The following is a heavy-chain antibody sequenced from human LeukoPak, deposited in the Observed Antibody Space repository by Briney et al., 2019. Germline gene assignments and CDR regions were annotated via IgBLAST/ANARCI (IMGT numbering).Heavy chain of an antibody. J-gene: IGHJ4*02. V-gene: IGHV4-59*01. Sequence: SETLSLTCTVSSGSISSYYWSWIRQPPGKGLEWIGYIYYSGSTNYNPSLKSRVTISVKTSKNQFSLKLRSVTAADTAVHYCGRVTGYTIEDYFDYWGQGTLVTVSS. CDR3: GRVTGYTIEDYFDY. CDR1: SGSISSYY. D-gene: IGHD3-9*01. CDR2: IYYSGST.